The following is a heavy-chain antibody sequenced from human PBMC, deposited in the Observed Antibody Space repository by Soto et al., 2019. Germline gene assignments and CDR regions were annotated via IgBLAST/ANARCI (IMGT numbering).Heavy chain of an antibody. J-gene: IGHJ5*02. CDR2: ISAYNGNT. Sequence: QVQLVQSGAEVKKPGASVKVSCKASGYTFTSYGISWVRQAPGQGLEWMGWISAYNGNTNYAQTLQGRVTMTTDTSTSTAYRELRSLRSDDTSVYYCARDNKRLAAADPFDPWGQGTLVTVSS. D-gene: IGHD6-13*01. CDR3: ARDNKRLAAADPFDP. V-gene: IGHV1-18*01. CDR1: GYTFTSYG.